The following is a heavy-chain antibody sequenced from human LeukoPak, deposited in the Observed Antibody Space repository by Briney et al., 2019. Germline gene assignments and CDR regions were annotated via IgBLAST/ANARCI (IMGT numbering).Heavy chain of an antibody. CDR1: GGSISSYY. Sequence: PSETLSLTCTVSGGSISSYYWSWIRQPAGKGLEWIGRIYTSGSTNYNPSLKSRVTMSVDTSKNQFSLKLSSVTAADTAVYYCARGMTTVTTYGFDPWGQGTLVTVSS. CDR3: ARGMTTVTTYGFDP. CDR2: IYTSGST. J-gene: IGHJ5*02. V-gene: IGHV4-4*07. D-gene: IGHD4-4*01.